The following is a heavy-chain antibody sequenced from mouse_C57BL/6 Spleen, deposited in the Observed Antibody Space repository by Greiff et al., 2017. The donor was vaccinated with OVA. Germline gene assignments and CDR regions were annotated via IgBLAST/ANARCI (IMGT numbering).Heavy chain of an antibody. CDR2: INPTNGGT. CDR3: ARRWNYDLHGYYSMDY. J-gene: IGHJ4*01. V-gene: IGHV1-18*01. CDR1: GYTFTDYN. Sequence: EVKLQQSGPELVKPGASVKIPCKASGYTFTDYNMDWVKQSHGKSLEWIGDINPTNGGTIYNQKFKGKATLTVDQSSSTSYMELLSLTSEDTAVYYCARRWNYDLHGYYSMDYWGQGTSVTVSS. D-gene: IGHD2-4*01.